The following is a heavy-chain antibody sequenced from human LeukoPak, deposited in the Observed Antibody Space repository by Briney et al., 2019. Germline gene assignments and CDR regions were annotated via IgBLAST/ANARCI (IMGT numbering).Heavy chain of an antibody. D-gene: IGHD1-26*01. J-gene: IGHJ4*02. CDR2: ISASSRTK. V-gene: IGHV3-48*04. CDR1: GVTFSSLS. CDR3: AAQSSGSSTRAPDF. Sequence: SGGSLRLSCETSGVTFSSLSLNWVRQPPGKGLEWLSYISASSRTKYYADSVKGRFIVSRDNAKNSLFLQMDSLRAEDTALYYCAAQSSGSSTRAPDFWGQGTLVTVSS.